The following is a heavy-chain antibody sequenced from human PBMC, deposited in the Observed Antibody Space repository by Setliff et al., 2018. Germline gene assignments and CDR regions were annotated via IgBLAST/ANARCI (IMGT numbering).Heavy chain of an antibody. V-gene: IGHV1-69*05. D-gene: IGHD2-15*01. Sequence: SVKVSCKATGGTFRNYGISWVRQAPGQGLEWMGGTIPMFGTTNYAHKFQGRVTIITDESTSTAYMELSSLRSEDTAVYYCAREGVDPRSSTDYRYYMDVWGKGTTVTVAS. CDR3: AREGVDPRSSTDYRYYMDV. J-gene: IGHJ6*03. CDR2: TIPMFGTT. CDR1: GGTFRNYG.